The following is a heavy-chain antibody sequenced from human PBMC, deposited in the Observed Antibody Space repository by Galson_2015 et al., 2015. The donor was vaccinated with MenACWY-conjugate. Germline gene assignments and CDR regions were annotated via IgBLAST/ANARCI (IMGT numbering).Heavy chain of an antibody. D-gene: IGHD5-18*01. J-gene: IGHJ4*02. CDR2: IGTAGDT. CDR1: GFTFSSYD. V-gene: IGHV3-13*04. CDR3: ARGTRYVDPAMVYYFDY. Sequence: SLRLSCAASGFTFSSYDMHWVRQATGKGLEWVSAIGTAGDTYYPGSVKGRFTISRENAKNSLYLQMNSLRAGDTAVYYCARGTRYVDPAMVYYFDYWGQGTLVTVSS.